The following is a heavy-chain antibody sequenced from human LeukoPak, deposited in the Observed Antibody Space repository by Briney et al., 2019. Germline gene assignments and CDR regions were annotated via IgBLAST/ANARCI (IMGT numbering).Heavy chain of an antibody. CDR2: MSSDGNKK. CDR1: GFTFNSYT. D-gene: IGHD3-10*01. CDR3: ARGDYDLSGSYHYGMDV. Sequence: GRSLRLACAAPGFTFNSYTMHWVRQAPGKGLEWVAVMSSDGNKKFYAEYVKGRFTISRDNSENTLYLEMNSLRGEDTAVYYCARGDYDLSGSYHYGMDVWGQGTTVTVS. J-gene: IGHJ6*02. V-gene: IGHV3-30-3*01.